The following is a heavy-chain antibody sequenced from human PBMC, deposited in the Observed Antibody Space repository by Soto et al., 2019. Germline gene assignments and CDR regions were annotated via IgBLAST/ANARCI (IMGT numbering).Heavy chain of an antibody. CDR1: GFTFDNYA. D-gene: IGHD3-22*01. CDR2: ISWNSGHI. Sequence: SLRLSWAASGFTFDNYAMHWVRQAPGRGLEWVSGISWNSGHIGYADSVKGRFTISRDSAKKTLYLQMNSLRAEDPALYYCATDLFGGYYSFDSWGQGALVTVSS. J-gene: IGHJ4*02. V-gene: IGHV3-9*01. CDR3: ATDLFGGYYSFDS.